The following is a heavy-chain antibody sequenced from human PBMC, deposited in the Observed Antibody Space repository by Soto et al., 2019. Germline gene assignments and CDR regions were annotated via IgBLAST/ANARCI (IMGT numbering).Heavy chain of an antibody. Sequence: QVQLVESGGGVVQPGRSLRLSCAASGFTFSSYGMHWFRQAPGKGLEWVALISYDGRDKYYADSVKGRFTISRDNSKNTLYLQMNSLRVEDTAVYYCGAGQYFSDYWGQGTLVTVSS. D-gene: IGHD6-13*01. CDR3: GAGQYFSDY. CDR1: GFTFSSYG. J-gene: IGHJ4*02. CDR2: ISYDGRDK. V-gene: IGHV3-30*03.